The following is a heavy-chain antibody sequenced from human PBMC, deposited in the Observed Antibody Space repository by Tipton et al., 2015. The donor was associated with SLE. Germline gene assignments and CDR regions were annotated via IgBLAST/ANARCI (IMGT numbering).Heavy chain of an antibody. J-gene: IGHJ4*02. Sequence: GSLRLSCAASGFSFSSFAMGWVRQAPGKGLEWVSVIFTGGNTYSTDSVRGRFTISRDDAKNSLYLQMNSLRAEDTALYFCAKDKDIVATVTYSFDYWGQGTLVTVSS. CDR3: AKDKDIVATVTYSFDY. V-gene: IGHV3-23*03. CDR2: IFTGGNT. CDR1: GFSFSSFA. D-gene: IGHD5-12*01.